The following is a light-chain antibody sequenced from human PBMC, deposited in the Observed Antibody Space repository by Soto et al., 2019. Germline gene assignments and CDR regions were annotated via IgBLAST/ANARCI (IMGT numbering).Light chain of an antibody. CDR3: QQYGSSGT. J-gene: IGKJ1*01. CDR1: QSVSNNY. CDR2: GAS. Sequence: EIVFTQSPGTLSLSPGERATLSCRASQSVSNNYLDWYQQKPGQAPRLLIYGASNRATGIPDRFSGSGTGTDFTLTISXLEPEDFAVYYCQQYGSSGTFGQGTKVDIK. V-gene: IGKV3-20*01.